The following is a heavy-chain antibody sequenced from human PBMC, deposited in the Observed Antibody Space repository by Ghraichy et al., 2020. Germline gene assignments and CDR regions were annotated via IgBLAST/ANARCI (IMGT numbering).Heavy chain of an antibody. V-gene: IGHV1-3*01. CDR2: INAGTGYT. CDR1: GYTFTNYA. J-gene: IGHJ4*02. CDR3: ARRSTMMEVGGNSYVDY. Sequence: ASVKVSCKASGYTFTNYAIHWVRQAPGQRPEWMGWINAGTGYTGYSQKFQGRVTITRDTSATTAYMELSSLRSEDTAMNYCARRSTMMEVGGNSYVDYWSQGAMVTVSS. D-gene: IGHD3-22*01.